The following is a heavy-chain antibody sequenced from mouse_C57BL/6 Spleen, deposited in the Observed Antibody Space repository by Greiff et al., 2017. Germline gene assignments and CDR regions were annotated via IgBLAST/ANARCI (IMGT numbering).Heavy chain of an antibody. J-gene: IGHJ4*01. V-gene: IGHV1-69*01. CDR1: GYTFTSYW. Sequence: QVQLQQPGAELVMPGASVKLSCKASGYTFTSYWMHWVKQRPGQGLEWIGEIDPSDSYTNYNQKFKGKSTLTVDKSSSTAYMQLSSLTSEDSAVYYGARRNYGSSYVDYYAMDYWGQGTSVTVSS. D-gene: IGHD1-1*01. CDR2: IDPSDSYT. CDR3: ARRNYGSSYVDYYAMDY.